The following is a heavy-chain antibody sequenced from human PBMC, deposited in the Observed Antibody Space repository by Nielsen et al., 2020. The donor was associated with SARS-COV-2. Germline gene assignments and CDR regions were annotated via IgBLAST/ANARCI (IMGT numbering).Heavy chain of an antibody. CDR3: ARGTYSGSSLGVDY. V-gene: IGHV3-9*01. CDR2: ISWNSGSI. D-gene: IGHD1-26*01. J-gene: IGHJ4*02. CDR1: GFTFDGYA. Sequence: SLKISCAASGFTFDGYAMHWVRQAPGKGLEWVSGISWNSGSIGYADSVKGRFTISRDNAKNSLYLQMNSLRAEDTAVYYCARGTYSGSSLGVDYWGQGTLVTVSS.